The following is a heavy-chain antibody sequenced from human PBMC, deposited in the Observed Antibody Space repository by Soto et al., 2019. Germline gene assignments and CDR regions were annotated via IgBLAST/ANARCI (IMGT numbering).Heavy chain of an antibody. V-gene: IGHV1-69*13. CDR3: ARSRCPNGVCYSHSTGLDV. J-gene: IGHJ6*02. CDR2: IITTFNTA. D-gene: IGHD2-8*01. Sequence: VASVKVSCKASGGTFSNYAISWVRQAPGQGLEWMGGIITTFNTATYALNFHGRVTITADENARTAYMELSSLRSDDTAVYYCARSRCPNGVCYSHSTGLDVWGPGTTVTVSS. CDR1: GGTFSNYA.